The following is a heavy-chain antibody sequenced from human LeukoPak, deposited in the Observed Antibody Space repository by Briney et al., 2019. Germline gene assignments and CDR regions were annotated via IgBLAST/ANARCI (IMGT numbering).Heavy chain of an antibody. Sequence: SETLSLTCDVSGGSLTGYYWSWVRQPPGKGLEWIGEINRDGSSYNNPSLKSRVTISIDTSKNQFSLRLSSVTAADTGVYYCARSNSYGPGTHYLHHWGQGTLVTVSS. CDR2: INRDGSS. J-gene: IGHJ4*02. CDR1: GGSLTGYY. V-gene: IGHV4-34*01. CDR3: ARSNSYGPGTHYLHH. D-gene: IGHD3-10*01.